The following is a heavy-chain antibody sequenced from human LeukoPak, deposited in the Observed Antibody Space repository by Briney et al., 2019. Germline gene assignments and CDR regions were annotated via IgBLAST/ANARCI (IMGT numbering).Heavy chain of an antibody. Sequence: GGSLRLSCVASGFTFTSDAMNWVRQAPGKGLEWVSSTVSRGTTQYADSVEGRFTVSRDTSKNTLYLQMNSLRADDTAVYYCAKCSTSAYTTGWCNWIDPWGQGTLVTVSS. CDR2: TVSRGTT. CDR3: AKCSTSAYTTGWCNWIDP. D-gene: IGHD6-19*01. CDR1: GFTFTSDA. J-gene: IGHJ5*02. V-gene: IGHV3-23*01.